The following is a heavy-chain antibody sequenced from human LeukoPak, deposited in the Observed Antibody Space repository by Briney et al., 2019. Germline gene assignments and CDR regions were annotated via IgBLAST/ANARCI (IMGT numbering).Heavy chain of an antibody. Sequence: GGSLRLSCAASGFTFSSYWMSWVRQAPGKGLEWVSAISGSGGSTYYADSVKGRFTISRGNSKNTLYLQMNSLRAEDTAVYYCAKDLLPPTGLRGLFDYWGQGTLVTVSS. CDR2: ISGSGGST. J-gene: IGHJ4*02. CDR3: AKDLLPPTGLRGLFDY. V-gene: IGHV3-23*01. CDR1: GFTFSSYW. D-gene: IGHD4-17*01.